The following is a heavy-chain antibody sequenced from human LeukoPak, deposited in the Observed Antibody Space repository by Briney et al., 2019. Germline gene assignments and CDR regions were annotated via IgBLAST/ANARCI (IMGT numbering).Heavy chain of an antibody. CDR3: ARDLGYCSGGSCY. Sequence: ASVKVSCKASGYTFTGYYMHWVRQAPGQGLEWMGRINPNSGGTNYAQKVQGRVTMTRDTSISTAYMELSRLRSDDTAVYYCARDLGYCSGGSCYWGQGTLVTVSS. V-gene: IGHV1-2*06. CDR2: INPNSGGT. J-gene: IGHJ4*02. D-gene: IGHD2-15*01. CDR1: GYTFTGYY.